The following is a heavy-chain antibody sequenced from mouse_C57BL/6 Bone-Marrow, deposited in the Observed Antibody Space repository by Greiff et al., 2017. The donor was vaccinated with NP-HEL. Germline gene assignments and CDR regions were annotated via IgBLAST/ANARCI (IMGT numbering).Heavy chain of an antibody. J-gene: IGHJ1*03. CDR2: IDPSDSYT. CDR1: GYTFTSYW. D-gene: IGHD1-1*01. Sequence: QVQLKESGAELVKPGASVKLSCKASGYTFTSYWMQWVKQRPGQGLEWIGEIDPSDSYTNYNQKFKGKATLTVDTSSSTAYMQLSSLTSEDSAVYYGAHYGSSYGRYFDVWGTGTTVTVSS. V-gene: IGHV1-50*01. CDR3: AHYGSSYGRYFDV.